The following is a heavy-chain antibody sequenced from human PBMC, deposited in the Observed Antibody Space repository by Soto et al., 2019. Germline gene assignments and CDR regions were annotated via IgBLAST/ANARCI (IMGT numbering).Heavy chain of an antibody. J-gene: IGHJ4*02. CDR2: INPNSGGT. Sequence: ASVKVSCKASGYTFTGYYMHWVRQAPGQGLEWMGWINPNSGGTNYAQKFQGWVTMTRDTSISTAYMELSRLRSDDTTVYYCARGIVGATTCDYWGQGTLVTVSS. D-gene: IGHD1-26*01. V-gene: IGHV1-2*04. CDR1: GYTFTGYY. CDR3: ARGIVGATTCDY.